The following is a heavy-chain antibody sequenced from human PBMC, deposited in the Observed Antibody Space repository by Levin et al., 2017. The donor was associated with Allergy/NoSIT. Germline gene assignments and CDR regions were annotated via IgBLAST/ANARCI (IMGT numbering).Heavy chain of an antibody. CDR1: GFTFTSYA. D-gene: IGHD2-15*01. Sequence: PGGSLRLSCAASGFTFTSYAMHWVRQAPGKGLEYVSAITGNGGSTYYAESVKGRFLISRDNSKNTLYLQMGSLRAEDMAVYYCARAAYCSGGSCYGNWFDPWGQGTLVTVSS. V-gene: IGHV3-64*02. J-gene: IGHJ5*02. CDR3: ARAAYCSGGSCYGNWFDP. CDR2: ITGNGGST.